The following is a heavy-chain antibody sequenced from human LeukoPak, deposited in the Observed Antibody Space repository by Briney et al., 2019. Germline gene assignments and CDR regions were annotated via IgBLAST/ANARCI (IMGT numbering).Heavy chain of an antibody. V-gene: IGHV4-59*01. CDR1: GGSISSYY. D-gene: IGHD3-16*01. J-gene: IGHJ6*03. CDR2: IYYSGST. CDR3: ARGSLGYYYYYMDV. Sequence: SETLSLTCTVSGGSISSYYWSWIRQPPGKGLEWIGYIYYSGSTNYNPSLKSRVTISVDTSKNQFSLKLSSVTAADTAVDYCARGSLGYYYYYMDVWGKGTTVTVSS.